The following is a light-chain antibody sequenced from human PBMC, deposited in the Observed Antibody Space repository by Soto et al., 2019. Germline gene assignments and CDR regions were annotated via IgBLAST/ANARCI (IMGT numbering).Light chain of an antibody. Sequence: QSALTQPASVSGSPGHSITIYCTGTSSDGGGYNYVSWYQQHPGKAPKLMIYEVSNRPSGVSNRFSGSKSGNTASLTISGLQDEDEADYYCSSYTSSSTLEVVFGGGTKLTV. CDR1: SSDGGGYNY. CDR3: SSYTSSSTLEVV. V-gene: IGLV2-14*01. CDR2: EVS. J-gene: IGLJ2*01.